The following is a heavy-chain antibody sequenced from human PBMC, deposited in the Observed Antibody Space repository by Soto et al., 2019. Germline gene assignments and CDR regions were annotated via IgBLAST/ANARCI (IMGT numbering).Heavy chain of an antibody. CDR1: GYTFTSYG. CDR2: ISAYNGNT. CDR3: ARDFRSSTTGTTGDDAFDI. Sequence: ASVKVSCKASGYTFTSYGISWGRQAPGQGLERMGWISAYNGNTNYAQKLQGRVTMTTDTSTSTAYMELRSLRSDDTAVYYCARDFRSSTTGTTGDDAFDIWGQGTMVTVSS. V-gene: IGHV1-18*01. J-gene: IGHJ3*02. D-gene: IGHD1-1*01.